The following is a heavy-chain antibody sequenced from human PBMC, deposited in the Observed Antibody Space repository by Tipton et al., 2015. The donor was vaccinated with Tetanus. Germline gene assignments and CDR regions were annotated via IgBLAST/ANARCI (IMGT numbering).Heavy chain of an antibody. CDR3: ARRSVSARFDD. D-gene: IGHD6-6*01. Sequence: TLSLTCTVSGGSIRSGGYSWSWIRQHPVKGRGWIGYIYYTGNTYYNPSLKSRLTISVDTSKNQFSLKLNSVTAADTAVYYCARRSVSARFDDWGQGAQVTVSS. J-gene: IGHJ4*02. CDR1: GGSIRSGGYS. CDR2: IYYTGNT. V-gene: IGHV4-31*03.